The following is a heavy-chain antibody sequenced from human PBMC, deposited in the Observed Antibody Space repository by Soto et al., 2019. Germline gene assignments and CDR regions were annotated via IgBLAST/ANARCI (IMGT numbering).Heavy chain of an antibody. CDR2: IYYSGST. CDR1: GGSISSYY. D-gene: IGHD4-4*01. Sequence: SETLSLTCTVSGGSISSYYWSWIRQPPGKGLEWIGYIYYSGSTNYNPSLKSRVTISVDTSKNQFSLKLSSVTAADTAVYYCARATVTTIWFDPWGQGTLVTVSS. V-gene: IGHV4-59*01. CDR3: ARATVTTIWFDP. J-gene: IGHJ5*02.